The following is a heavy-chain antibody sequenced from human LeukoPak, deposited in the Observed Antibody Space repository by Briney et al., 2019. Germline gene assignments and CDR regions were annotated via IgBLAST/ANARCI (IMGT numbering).Heavy chain of an antibody. CDR3: ARGRNSGFDY. D-gene: IGHD2/OR15-2a*01. V-gene: IGHV6-1*01. CDR1: RDSVSGNSAVA. J-gene: IGHJ4*02. CDR2: TYYRSKWNN. Sequence: SGPGLVKPSQTLSLNCAISRDSVSGNSAVAWNWLRQSPSRGPEWLGRTYYRSKWNNDYAVSVKSRVTINPDTSKNQFSLHLNSVTPEDTAVDYWARGRNSGFDYWGQGTLVTVSS.